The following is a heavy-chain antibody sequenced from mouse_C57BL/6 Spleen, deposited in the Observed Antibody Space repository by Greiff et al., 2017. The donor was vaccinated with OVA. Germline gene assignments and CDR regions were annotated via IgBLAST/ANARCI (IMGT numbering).Heavy chain of an antibody. J-gene: IGHJ3*01. CDR2: IDPSDSYT. V-gene: IGHV1-69*01. D-gene: IGHD1-1*01. Sequence: VQLQQPGAELVMPGASVKLSCKASGYTFTSYWMHWVKQRPGQGLEWIGEIDPSDSYTNYNQKFKGKSTLTVDKSSSTAYMQLSSLTSEDSAVYYCARAYYYGSSSSFAYWGQGTLVTVSA. CDR1: GYTFTSYW. CDR3: ARAYYYGSSSSFAY.